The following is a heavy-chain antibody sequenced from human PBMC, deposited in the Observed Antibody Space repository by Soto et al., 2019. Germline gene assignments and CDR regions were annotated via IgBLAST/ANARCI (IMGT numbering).Heavy chain of an antibody. D-gene: IGHD6-19*01. V-gene: IGHV3-30*18. CDR2: ISYDGSNK. J-gene: IGHJ4*02. Sequence: GGSLRLSCAASGFTFSSYGMHWVRQAPGKGLEWVAVISYDGSNKYLADSVKGRFTISRDNSKNTLYLQMNSLRAEDTAVYYCAEDLDLAGIAVAGKGGFDYWGQGTLVTVSS. CDR1: GFTFSSYG. CDR3: AEDLDLAGIAVAGKGGFDY.